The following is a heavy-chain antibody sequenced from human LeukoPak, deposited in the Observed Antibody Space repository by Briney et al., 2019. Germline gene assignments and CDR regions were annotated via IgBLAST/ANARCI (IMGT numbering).Heavy chain of an antibody. CDR1: GFTFSTYS. V-gene: IGHV3-21*01. J-gene: IGHJ4*02. Sequence: PGGSLRLSCAASGFTFSTYSMNWCAQAPGKGWSGCGSIIIVSGSIYYADSVKGRFTISRDNAKNSLYLQMNSLRAEDTAVYYCARGADILTGYYVYWGQGSLVTVSS. CDR3: ARGADILTGYYVY. CDR2: IIIVSGSI. D-gene: IGHD3-9*01.